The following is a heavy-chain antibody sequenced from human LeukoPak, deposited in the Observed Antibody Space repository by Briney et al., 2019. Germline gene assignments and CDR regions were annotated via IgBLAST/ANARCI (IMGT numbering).Heavy chain of an antibody. J-gene: IGHJ3*02. V-gene: IGHV4-59*01. Sequence: ETLSLTCTISDDSIYDYYWSWLRQPPGQGLEWIGYIYYSGSTKYKPSPKSRVTISVDTSTNQFSLKLSSVTAADTAVYYCARGRFLDAFDIWGQGTMVTVSS. CDR3: ARGRFLDAFDI. CDR1: DDSIYDYY. D-gene: IGHD3-3*01. CDR2: IYYSGST.